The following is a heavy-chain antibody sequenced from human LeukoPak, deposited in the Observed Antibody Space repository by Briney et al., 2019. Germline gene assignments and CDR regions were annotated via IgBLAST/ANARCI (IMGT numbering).Heavy chain of an antibody. CDR3: AKEKFRGDGIREHDAFDI. Sequence: GGSLGLSCAASGFTFSSYAMSWVRQAPGKGLEWVSAISGSGGSTYYADSVKGRFTISRDNSKDTLYLQMNSLRAEDTAVYYCAKEKFRGDGIREHDAFDIWGQGTMVTVSS. CDR2: ISGSGGST. CDR1: GFTFSSYA. V-gene: IGHV3-23*01. J-gene: IGHJ3*02. D-gene: IGHD3-16*01.